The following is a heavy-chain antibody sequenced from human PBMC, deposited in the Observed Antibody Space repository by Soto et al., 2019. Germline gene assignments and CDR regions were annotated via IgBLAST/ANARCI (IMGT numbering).Heavy chain of an antibody. V-gene: IGHV3-7*05. CDR3: PREVSPGSGPYSLDAFAM. Sequence: EVQLVESGGGLVQPGESLRLSCAASGFTFSDYWMTWVRQAPGTGLEWVANIKKDESKKSYLDSVRGRFTISRDNARNSLYLQMDSLMAEHTALYYCPREVSPGSGPYSLDAFAMWGQGTRVTASS. CDR1: GFTFSDYW. D-gene: IGHD2-15*01. J-gene: IGHJ3*02. CDR2: IKKDESKK.